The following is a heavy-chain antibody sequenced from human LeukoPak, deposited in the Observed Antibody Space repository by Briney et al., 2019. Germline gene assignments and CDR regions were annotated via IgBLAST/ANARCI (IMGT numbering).Heavy chain of an antibody. CDR2: IYYSGST. CDR1: GGSISSYC. V-gene: IGHV4-59*01. D-gene: IGHD2-15*01. Sequence: SETLSLTCTASGGSISSYCWSWIRQPPGKGLEWIGYIYYSGSTNYNPSLKSRVTISVDTSKNQFSLKLNSVTAADTAVYYCARSYCSGGSCHVAGMDVWGKGTTVTVSS. J-gene: IGHJ6*04. CDR3: ARSYCSGGSCHVAGMDV.